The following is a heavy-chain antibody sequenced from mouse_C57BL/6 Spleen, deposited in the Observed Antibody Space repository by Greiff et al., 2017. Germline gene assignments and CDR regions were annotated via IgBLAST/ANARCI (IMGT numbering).Heavy chain of an antibody. Sequence: QVQLQQPGAELVRPGSSVKLSCKASGYTFTSYWMHWVKQRPIQGLEWIGNIDPSDSETHYNQKFKDKDTLTVDKSSSTAYMQLSSLTSEDSAVYYCARSTMVSYWYFDVWGTGTTVTVSS. J-gene: IGHJ1*03. CDR1: GYTFTSYW. D-gene: IGHD2-2*01. CDR3: ARSTMVSYWYFDV. V-gene: IGHV1-52*01. CDR2: IDPSDSET.